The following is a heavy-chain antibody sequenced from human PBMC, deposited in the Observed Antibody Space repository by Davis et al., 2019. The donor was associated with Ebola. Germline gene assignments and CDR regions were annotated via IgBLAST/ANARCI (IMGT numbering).Heavy chain of an antibody. J-gene: IGHJ3*02. V-gene: IGHV4-38-2*02. CDR3: ASPRTTTTAYDPFNI. Sequence: SETLSLTCTVSGYSFSSGYYWGWIRQPPGKGLEWIGNIYHGGTTYYNPSLKSRVTISLDTSKNQFSLKLTSVTAADTAMYYCASPRTTTTAYDPFNIWGQGTMVTVSS. D-gene: IGHD4-17*01. CDR1: GYSFSSGYY. CDR2: IYHGGTT.